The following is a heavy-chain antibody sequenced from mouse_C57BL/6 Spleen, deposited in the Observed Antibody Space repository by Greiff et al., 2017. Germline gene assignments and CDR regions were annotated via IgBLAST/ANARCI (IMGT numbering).Heavy chain of an antibody. Sequence: QVQLQQSGAELVRPGASVTLSCKASGYTFTDYEMHWVKQTPVHGLEWIGAIDPETGGTAYNQKFKGKAILTADKSSSTAYMELRSLTSEDSAVYYCTRGYSNYVWYFDGWGTGTTVTVSS. CDR3: TRGYSNYVWYFDG. V-gene: IGHV1-15*01. D-gene: IGHD2-5*01. CDR2: IDPETGGT. CDR1: GYTFTDYE. J-gene: IGHJ1*03.